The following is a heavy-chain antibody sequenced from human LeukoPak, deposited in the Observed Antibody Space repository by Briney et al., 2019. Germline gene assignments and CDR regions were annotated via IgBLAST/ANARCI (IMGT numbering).Heavy chain of an antibody. CDR3: ARGRSTGHPYYFEY. CDR2: MNPNSGST. Sequence: ASVKVSCKASGYTFTSYDINWVRQATGQGLEWMGWMNPNSGSTGYAQKFQGRVTITRNTSISTAYMELSGLRSEDTAVYYCARGRSTGHPYYFEYWGQGTLVTVSS. J-gene: IGHJ4*02. V-gene: IGHV1-8*03. CDR1: GYTFTSYD.